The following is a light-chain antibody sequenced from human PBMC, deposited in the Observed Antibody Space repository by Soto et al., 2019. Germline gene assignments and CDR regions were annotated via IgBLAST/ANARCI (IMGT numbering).Light chain of an antibody. CDR3: QQHNSYSST. V-gene: IGKV1-5*03. Sequence: DVQMTQSPSLLSASVGDRVTITCRASQSIDNWLAWYQQKPGKAPKLLMYKASSLESGVSSRFSGSGSGTEFTLTISSLQPDDFATYYCQQHNSYSSTFGQGTKLEIK. J-gene: IGKJ2*02. CDR2: KAS. CDR1: QSIDNW.